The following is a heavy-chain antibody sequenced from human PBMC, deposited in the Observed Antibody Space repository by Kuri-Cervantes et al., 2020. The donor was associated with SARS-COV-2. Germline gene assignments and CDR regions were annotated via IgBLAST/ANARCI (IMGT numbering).Heavy chain of an antibody. CDR3: AMTYSSGWYVDAFDI. J-gene: IGHJ3*02. Sequence: SVKVSCKASGYTFTYRYLHWVRQAPGQALEWMGWITPFNGNTNYAQKLQGRVAMTTDTSTSTAYMELRSLRSDDTAVYYCAMTYSSGWYVDAFDIWGQGTMVTVSS. D-gene: IGHD6-19*01. CDR1: GYTFTYRY. CDR2: ITPFNGNT. V-gene: IGHV1-45*02.